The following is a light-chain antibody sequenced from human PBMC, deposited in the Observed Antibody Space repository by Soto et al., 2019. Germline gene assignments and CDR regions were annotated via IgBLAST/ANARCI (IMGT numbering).Light chain of an antibody. Sequence: DIQMTQSPSTLSASVGDRVTITCRASQSISSWLAWYQQKPGKAPNLLIYKASSLESGVPSRFSGSGSGTEFTLTISNLQPDDLATYYCQQYNSYPTFGGGTKVDIK. V-gene: IGKV1-5*03. CDR1: QSISSW. CDR3: QQYNSYPT. CDR2: KAS. J-gene: IGKJ4*01.